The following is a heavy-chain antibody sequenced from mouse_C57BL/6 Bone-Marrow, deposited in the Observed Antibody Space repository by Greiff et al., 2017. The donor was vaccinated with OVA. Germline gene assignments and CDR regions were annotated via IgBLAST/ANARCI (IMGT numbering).Heavy chain of an antibody. CDR3: ARLYYYGSSYWYFDV. Sequence: VQLQQSGPELVKPGASVKISCKASGYAFSSSWMNWVKQRPGQGLEWIGRIYPGDGDTNYNGKFKGKATLTADKSSSTAYMQLSSLTSEDSAVYFCARLYYYGSSYWYFDVWGTGTTVTVSS. CDR2: IYPGDGDT. D-gene: IGHD1-1*01. J-gene: IGHJ1*03. V-gene: IGHV1-82*01. CDR1: GYAFSSSW.